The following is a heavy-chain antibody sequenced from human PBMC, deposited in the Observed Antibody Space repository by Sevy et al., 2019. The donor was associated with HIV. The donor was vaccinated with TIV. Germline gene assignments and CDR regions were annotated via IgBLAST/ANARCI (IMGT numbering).Heavy chain of an antibody. J-gene: IGHJ3*02. Sequence: SESLSLTCTVSGYSISSGYYWGWIRQPPGKGLEWIGSMYHRGSTYYNPSLKSRVTISVDTSNNQISLKESSVTAADTAVYYCTRDDSTGYDFPTSVGLDAFDIWGQGTMVTVSS. CDR1: GYSISSGYY. D-gene: IGHD5-12*01. V-gene: IGHV4-38-2*02. CDR2: MYHRGST. CDR3: TRDDSTGYDFPTSVGLDAFDI.